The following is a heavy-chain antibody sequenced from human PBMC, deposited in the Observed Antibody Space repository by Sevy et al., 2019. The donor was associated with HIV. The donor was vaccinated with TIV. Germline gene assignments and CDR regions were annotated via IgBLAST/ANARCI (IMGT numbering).Heavy chain of an antibody. J-gene: IGHJ4*02. CDR3: ARGATRYYDILTGYYPWYYFDY. V-gene: IGHV4-38-2*01. D-gene: IGHD3-9*01. CDR1: GYSISSGYY. Sequence: SETLSLTCAVSGYSISSGYYWGWIRQPPGKGLEWIGSIYHSGSTYYNPSLKSRVTISVDTSKNQFSLKLGSVTAADTAVYYCARGATRYYDILTGYYPWYYFDYWGQGTLVTVSS. CDR2: IYHSGST.